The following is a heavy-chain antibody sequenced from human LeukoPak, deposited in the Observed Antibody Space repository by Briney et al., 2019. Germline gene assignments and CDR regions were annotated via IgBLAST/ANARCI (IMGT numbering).Heavy chain of an antibody. Sequence: ASVKVSCKVSGYTLTELSMHWVRQAPGKGLEWMGGFDPEDGETIYAQKFQGRVTMTEDTSTDTAYMVLSSLRSEDTAVYYCATSFIARVPVAFDIWGQGTMVTVSS. CDR2: FDPEDGET. J-gene: IGHJ3*02. D-gene: IGHD2-8*02. CDR1: GYTLTELS. CDR3: ATSFIARVPVAFDI. V-gene: IGHV1-24*01.